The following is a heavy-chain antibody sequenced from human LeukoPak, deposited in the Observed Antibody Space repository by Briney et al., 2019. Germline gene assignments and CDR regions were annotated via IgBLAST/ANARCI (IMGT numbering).Heavy chain of an antibody. CDR2: ISSSSSYI. CDR1: GFTFSSYS. J-gene: IGHJ6*03. V-gene: IGHV3-21*01. D-gene: IGHD2-21*02. Sequence: PGGSLRLSCAASGFTFSSYSMNWVRQAPGKGLEWVSSISSSSSYIYYADSVEGRFTISRDNAKNSLYLQMNSLRAEDTAVYYCARQSSAYCGGDCYWASYYYYYYMDVWGKGTTVTVSS. CDR3: ARQSSAYCGGDCYWASYYYYYYMDV.